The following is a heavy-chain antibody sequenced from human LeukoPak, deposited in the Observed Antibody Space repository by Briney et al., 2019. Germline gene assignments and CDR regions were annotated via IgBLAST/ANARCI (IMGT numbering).Heavy chain of an antibody. CDR2: IYYTGSS. CDR3: ARSGGSGSPLDY. Sequence: SETLSLTCTVSGGSISTYYWSWIRQPPGKRLEWIGYIYYTGSSNYNPSLESRVSMAVATSKNQFSLKLSSVTAADTAVYFCARSGGSGSPLDYWGREPWSPSPQ. CDR1: GGSISTYY. V-gene: IGHV4-59*01. J-gene: IGHJ4*02. D-gene: IGHD3-10*01.